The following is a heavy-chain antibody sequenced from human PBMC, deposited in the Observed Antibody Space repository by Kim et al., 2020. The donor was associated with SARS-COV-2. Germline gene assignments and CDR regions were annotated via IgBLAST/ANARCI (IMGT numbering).Heavy chain of an antibody. V-gene: IGHV1-3*01. CDR3: ASGSSYDFTAYYGLDA. D-gene: IGHD3-3*01. J-gene: IGHJ6*02. CDR1: GYDFISYC. Sequence: ASVKVSCKASGYDFISYCIHWVRQAPGQRLEWMGWLNLGNCNTKYSQRFQVRITISSDTSASVVYMELTSLSSEDTAVYSCASGSSYDFTAYYGLDAWGQ. CDR2: LNLGNCNT.